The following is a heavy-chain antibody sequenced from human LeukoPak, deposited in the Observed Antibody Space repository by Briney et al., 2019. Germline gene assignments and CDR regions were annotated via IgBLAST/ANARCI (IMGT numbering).Heavy chain of an antibody. D-gene: IGHD3-16*01. Sequence: GGSLRLSCAACGFTFSSYSMNWVRQAPGKGLEWVSSISSSSSYIYYADSVKGRFTISRDNAKNSLYLQMNSLRAEDTAVYYCTDGMITGAFDIWGQGTMVTVSS. J-gene: IGHJ3*02. CDR3: TDGMITGAFDI. CDR1: GFTFSSYS. CDR2: ISSSSSYI. V-gene: IGHV3-21*01.